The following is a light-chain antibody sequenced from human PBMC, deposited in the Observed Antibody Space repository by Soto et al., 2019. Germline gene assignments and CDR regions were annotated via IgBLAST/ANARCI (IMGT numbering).Light chain of an antibody. V-gene: IGKV3-20*01. CDR2: GAS. J-gene: IGKJ5*01. CDR3: QQYGSSIG. Sequence: IVLTQSPGTLSLSPGEIATLSCRASQSVSSSYLAWYQQKPGQAPRLLIYGASSRATGIPDRFSGSGSGTDFTLTISRLEPEDFAVYYCQQYGSSIGFGQGTRLEIK. CDR1: QSVSSSY.